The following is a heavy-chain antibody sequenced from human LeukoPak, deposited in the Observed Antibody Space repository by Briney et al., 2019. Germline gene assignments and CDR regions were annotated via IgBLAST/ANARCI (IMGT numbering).Heavy chain of an antibody. J-gene: IGHJ4*02. Sequence: PGRSLRLSCAASGFTFSSYGMHWVRQAPGKGLEWVAVISYDGSNKYYADSVKGRFTISRDNSKNTLYLQMNSLRAEDTAVYYCAKGSLWELFDYWGQGTLVTVSS. CDR1: GFTFSSYG. D-gene: IGHD1-26*01. CDR3: AKGSLWELFDY. V-gene: IGHV3-30*18. CDR2: ISYDGSNK.